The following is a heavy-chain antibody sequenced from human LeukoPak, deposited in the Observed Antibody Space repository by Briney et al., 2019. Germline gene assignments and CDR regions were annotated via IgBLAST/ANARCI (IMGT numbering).Heavy chain of an antibody. V-gene: IGHV3-23*01. Sequence: GGSLRLSCAASGFTFSSYAMSWVRQAPRKGLEWVSAISGSGGSTYYADSVKGRFTISRDNSKNTLYLQMNSLRAEDTAVYYCAKGQLRPGAFDIWGQGTMVTVSS. CDR3: AKGQLRPGAFDI. D-gene: IGHD1-1*01. CDR1: GFTFSSYA. CDR2: ISGSGGST. J-gene: IGHJ3*02.